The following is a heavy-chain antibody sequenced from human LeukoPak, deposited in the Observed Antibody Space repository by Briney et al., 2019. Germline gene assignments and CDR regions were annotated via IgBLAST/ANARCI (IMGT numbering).Heavy chain of an antibody. Sequence: SETLSLTCTVSGGSISSYYWSWIRQPPGKGLEWIGYIYYSGSTNYNPSLKSRVTISVETSKNQFSLKLSSVTAADTAVYNCARVAAAGLFDYWGQGTLVTVSS. CDR2: IYYSGST. V-gene: IGHV4-59*01. J-gene: IGHJ4*02. D-gene: IGHD6-13*01. CDR1: GGSISSYY. CDR3: ARVAAAGLFDY.